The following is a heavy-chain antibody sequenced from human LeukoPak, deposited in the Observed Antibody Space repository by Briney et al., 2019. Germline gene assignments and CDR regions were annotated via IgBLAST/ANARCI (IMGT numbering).Heavy chain of an antibody. CDR2: ISGSGGST. V-gene: IGHV3-23*01. D-gene: IGHD3-16*01. CDR1: GFTFKNYA. J-gene: IGHJ4*02. Sequence: GGSLRLSCAASGFTFKNYAMNWVRQSPGQGLEWVSAISGSGGSTYYADSVKGRFTISRDNSKNTLYLQMNSLRAEDTAVYYCAKDVTLGGGLDYWGQGTLVTVSS. CDR3: AKDVTLGGGLDY.